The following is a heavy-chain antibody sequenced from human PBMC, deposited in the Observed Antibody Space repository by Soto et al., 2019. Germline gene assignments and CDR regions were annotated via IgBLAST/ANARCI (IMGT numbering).Heavy chain of an antibody. CDR2: ISAYNGNT. V-gene: IGHV1-18*01. CDR1: GYTFTSYG. J-gene: IGHJ4*02. Sequence: ASVKVSCKASGYTFTSYGISWVRQAPGQGLEWVGWISAYNGNTNYAQKLQGRVTMTTDTSTSTAYMELRSLRSDDTAGYYCARDQLRYFDWLFYDYWGQGTLVTVSS. CDR3: ARDQLRYFDWLFYDY. D-gene: IGHD3-9*01.